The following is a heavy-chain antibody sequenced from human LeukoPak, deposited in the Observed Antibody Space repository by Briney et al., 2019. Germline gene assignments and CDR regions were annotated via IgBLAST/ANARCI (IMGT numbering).Heavy chain of an antibody. CDR1: GFTFSIYW. J-gene: IGHJ4*02. CDR2: ISYDGSNK. CDR3: ARDSSSWSFDY. V-gene: IGHV3-30*01. D-gene: IGHD6-13*01. Sequence: GGSLRLSCAASGFTFSIYWMSWVRQAPGKGLEWVAVISYDGSNKYYADSVKGRFTISRDNSKDTLYLQMNSLRAEDTAVYYCARDSSSWSFDYWGQGTLVTVSS.